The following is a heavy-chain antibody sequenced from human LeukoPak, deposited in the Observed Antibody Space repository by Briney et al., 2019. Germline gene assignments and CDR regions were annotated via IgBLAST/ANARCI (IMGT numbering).Heavy chain of an antibody. J-gene: IGHJ3*02. CDR3: ARDLGRYYDRGTLSAFDI. V-gene: IGHV4-38-2*02. CDR1: GYSISSGYY. Sequence: SETLSLTCTVSGYSISSGYYWGWIRQPPGKGLEWIGSIYQSGSTYYNPYLKSRVTILADTSKNQFSLKLSSVTAADTAVYYCARDLGRYYDRGTLSAFDIWGQGTVVTVSS. CDR2: IYQSGST. D-gene: IGHD3-9*01.